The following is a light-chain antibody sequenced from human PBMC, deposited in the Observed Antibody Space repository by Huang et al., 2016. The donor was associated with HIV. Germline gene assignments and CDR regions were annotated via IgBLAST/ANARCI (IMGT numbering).Light chain of an antibody. CDR2: LGS. V-gene: IGKV2-28*01. CDR1: QSLLHSNGYNY. J-gene: IGKJ1*01. CDR3: MQALQTPRT. Sequence: DIVMTQSPLSLSVTPGEPASISCRSSQSLLHSNGYNYLDWYLQRPGQSPQLLIYLGSYRASGVPDRFNGSESGADCTLKIRRVEAGDVGVYYCMQALQTPRTFGQGTKVEIK.